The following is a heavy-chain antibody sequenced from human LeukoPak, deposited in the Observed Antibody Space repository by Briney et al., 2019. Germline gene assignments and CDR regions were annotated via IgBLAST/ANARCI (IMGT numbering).Heavy chain of an antibody. D-gene: IGHD2-2*01. Sequence: ASVKVSCKASGYNFNTYGISWVRQAPGQGLEWMGWISSSSGNTKYAQKLQDRVTMTTDTSTSTAYLYLRNLRSDDTAVYYCVRLPLGYCSSTSCLDWGQGTLVTVSS. J-gene: IGHJ4*02. CDR2: ISSSSGNT. CDR3: VRLPLGYCSSTSCLD. CDR1: GYNFNTYG. V-gene: IGHV1-18*01.